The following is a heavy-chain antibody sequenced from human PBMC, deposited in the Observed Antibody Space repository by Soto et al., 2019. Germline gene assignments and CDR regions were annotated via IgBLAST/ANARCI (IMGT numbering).Heavy chain of an antibody. J-gene: IGHJ5*02. Sequence: EVQLVESGGGLVQRGGSLRLSCAASGFTFGIYSMNWVRQAPGQGLEWISYINGSSSTMYYADSVKGRFIISRDNADNSLYLQMNSLGDADTAVYYCARGERFRCSGDRCFSDGLFLSWGQGTLVTVSS. D-gene: IGHD2-15*01. CDR1: GFTFGIYS. CDR2: INGSSSTM. V-gene: IGHV3-48*02. CDR3: ARGERFRCSGDRCFSDGLFLS.